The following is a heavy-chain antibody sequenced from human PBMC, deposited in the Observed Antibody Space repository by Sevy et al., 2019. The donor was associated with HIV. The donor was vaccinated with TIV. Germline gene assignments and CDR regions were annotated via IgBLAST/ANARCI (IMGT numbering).Heavy chain of an antibody. CDR3: AKRRVQSGLSGGGANYGMDV. CDR1: GFPFSNFA. V-gene: IGHV3-23*01. CDR2: LIGGGSRP. Sequence: GGSLRLSCAASGFPFSNFAMSWVRQAPGKGLEWVSTLIGGGSRPYYADSVTGRFIISGDNSRNTLYLQMNSLRAEDTAIYYCAKRRVQSGLSGGGANYGMDVCGRGTTVTVSS. D-gene: IGHD2-8*02. J-gene: IGHJ6*02.